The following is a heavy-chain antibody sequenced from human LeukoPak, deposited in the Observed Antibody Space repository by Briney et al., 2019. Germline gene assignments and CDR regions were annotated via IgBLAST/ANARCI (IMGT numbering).Heavy chain of an antibody. D-gene: IGHD2-21*02. Sequence: PSETLSLTCTVSGYSISSGYYWGWIRQPPGKGLEWIGSIYHSGSTWYNPSLKSRVTISVDTSKNQFSLKLNSVTAADTAVYYCARGGFAHWVTAVGFEYWGQGTLVTVSS. CDR2: IYHSGST. CDR3: ARGGFAHWVTAVGFEY. V-gene: IGHV4-38-2*02. CDR1: GYSISSGYY. J-gene: IGHJ4*02.